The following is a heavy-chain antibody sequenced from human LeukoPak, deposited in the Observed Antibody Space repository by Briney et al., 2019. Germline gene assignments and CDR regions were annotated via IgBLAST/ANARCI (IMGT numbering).Heavy chain of an antibody. J-gene: IGHJ6*02. CDR2: IYYIGRA. CDR1: GGSINTYY. CDR3: ARTSRHFYGSESNLTPWPDGMDV. Sequence: SETLSLTCTVSGGSINTYYWTWIRQPPGKGLEWRGYIYYIGRADYSPTLKSRATISVDTSKNQFSLKLSSVTAAVTAVYYCARTSRHFYGSESNLTPWPDGMDVWGQGTTVTVSS. D-gene: IGHD3-10*01. V-gene: IGHV4-59*01.